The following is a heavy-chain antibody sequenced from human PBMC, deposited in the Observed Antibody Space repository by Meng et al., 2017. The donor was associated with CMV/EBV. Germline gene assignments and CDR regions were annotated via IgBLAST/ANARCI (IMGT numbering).Heavy chain of an antibody. CDR2: IIPILGIA. Sequence: SVKVSCKASGGTFSSYAISWVRQAPGQGLEWMGGIIPILGIANYAQKFQGRVTITADKSTSTAYMELSSLRSEDTAVYYCARGGFRNYYDSSGYTKDAFDIWGQGTMVTVSS. CDR3: ARGGFRNYYDSSGYTKDAFDI. D-gene: IGHD3-22*01. CDR1: GGTFSSYA. J-gene: IGHJ3*02. V-gene: IGHV1-69*10.